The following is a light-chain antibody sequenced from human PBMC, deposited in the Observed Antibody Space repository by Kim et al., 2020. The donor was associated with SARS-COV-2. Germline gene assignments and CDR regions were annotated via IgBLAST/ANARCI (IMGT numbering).Light chain of an antibody. V-gene: IGLV3-1*01. CDR3: QAWDSSTGV. Sequence: SVSPGQTASITCSGDKLGDKYACWYQQKPGQSPVLVIYQDNKRPSGIPERFSGSNSGNTATLTINGTQAMDEADYYCQAWDSSTGVFGTGTKVTVL. J-gene: IGLJ1*01. CDR2: QDN. CDR1: KLGDKY.